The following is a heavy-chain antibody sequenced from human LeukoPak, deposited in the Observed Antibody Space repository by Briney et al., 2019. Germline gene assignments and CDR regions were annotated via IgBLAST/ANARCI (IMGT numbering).Heavy chain of an antibody. CDR3: ARGIRPAYYDSSGYYYK. CDR1: GYTFTSYY. J-gene: IGHJ4*02. CDR2: INPSGGST. V-gene: IGHV1-46*03. D-gene: IGHD3-22*01. Sequence: ASVKVTCKASGYTFTSYYMHWVRQAPGQGLEWMGIINPSGGSTSYAQKFQGRVTMTRDTSTSTVYMELGSLRSEDTAVYYCARGIRPAYYDSSGYYYKWGQGTLVTVSS.